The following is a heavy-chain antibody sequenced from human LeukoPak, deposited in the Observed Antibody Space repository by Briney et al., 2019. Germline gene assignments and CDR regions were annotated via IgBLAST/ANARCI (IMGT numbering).Heavy chain of an antibody. CDR1: GGSINSYY. Sequence: SGTLSLTCSVSGGSINSYYWTWIRQPPGKGLEWIGYIYYSGSTNYSPSLKSRVSISIDTSKNQFSLNLRSVTAADTAVFYCALIEYYNHALVNWGQGTLVTVSS. D-gene: IGHD1-14*01. J-gene: IGHJ4*02. V-gene: IGHV4-59*13. CDR3: ALIEYYNHALVN. CDR2: IYYSGST.